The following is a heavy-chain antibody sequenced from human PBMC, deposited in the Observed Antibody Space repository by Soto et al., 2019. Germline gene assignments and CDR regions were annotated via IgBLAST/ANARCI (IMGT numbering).Heavy chain of an antibody. D-gene: IGHD3-10*01. CDR2: ISSGSSYI. Sequence: DVQLEESGGGLVKPGGSLRLSCVASEFTFSVYSMNWVRQAPGKGLEWVSSISSGSSYIYYADSVKGRFTISRDNDKSAVCLQRNRLRVDDTAVYYCARDRVKTRGGYYYYYGMDVWGQGTTVTVSS. CDR3: ARDRVKTRGGYYYYYGMDV. CDR1: EFTFSVYS. V-gene: IGHV3-21*02. J-gene: IGHJ6*02.